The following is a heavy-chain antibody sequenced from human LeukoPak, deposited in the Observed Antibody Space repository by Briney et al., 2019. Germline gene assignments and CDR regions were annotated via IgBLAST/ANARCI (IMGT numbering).Heavy chain of an antibody. CDR2: IRSKANSYAT. Sequence: PGGSLRLSCAASGFTFSGSAMHWVRRASGKGLEWVGRIRSKANSYATAYAASVKGRFTISRDDSKNTAYLQMNSLKTEDTAVYYCRRGVEAYYYDSSGYRRTDYWGQGTLVTVSS. CDR1: GFTFSGSA. D-gene: IGHD3-22*01. CDR3: RRGVEAYYYDSSGYRRTDY. V-gene: IGHV3-73*01. J-gene: IGHJ4*02.